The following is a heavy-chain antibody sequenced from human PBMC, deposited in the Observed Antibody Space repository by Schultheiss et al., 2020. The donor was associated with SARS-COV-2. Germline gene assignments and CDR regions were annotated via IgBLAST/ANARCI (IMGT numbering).Heavy chain of an antibody. D-gene: IGHD2-2*02. CDR1: GGSISSYY. CDR2: IYFSGST. V-gene: IGHV4-59*12. J-gene: IGHJ6*03. Sequence: SETLSLTCTVSGGSISSYYWSWIRQPPGKGLEWIGYIYFSGSTNCNPSLKSRVTISVDTSKNQFSLKLSSVTPADTAVYYCARRYCSGTSCYTARCYYYMDVWGKGTPVTVSS. CDR3: ARRYCSGTSCYTARCYYYMDV.